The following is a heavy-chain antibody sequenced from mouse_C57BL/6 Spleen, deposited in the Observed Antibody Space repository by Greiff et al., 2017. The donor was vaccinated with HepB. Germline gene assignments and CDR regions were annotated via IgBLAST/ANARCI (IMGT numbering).Heavy chain of an antibody. V-gene: IGHV5-17*01. J-gene: IGHJ2*01. CDR1: GFTFSDYG. Sequence: EVQLVESGGGLVKPGGSLKLSCAASGFTFSDYGMHWVRQAPEKGLEWVAYISSGSSTIYYADTVKGRFTISRDNAKNTLFLQMTSLRSEDTAMYYCARYYYYGSEDYFDYWGQGTTLTVSS. CDR3: ARYYYYGSEDYFDY. CDR2: ISSGSSTI. D-gene: IGHD1-1*01.